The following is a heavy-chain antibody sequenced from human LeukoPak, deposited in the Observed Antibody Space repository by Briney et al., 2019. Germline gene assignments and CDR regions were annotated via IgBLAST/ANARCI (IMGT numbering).Heavy chain of an antibody. J-gene: IGHJ4*02. Sequence: GGSLRLSCATSGFIFSDYYMSWIRQAPGKGLEWVSYISGSGSDISYVDSVKGRFTISRDNAKDSLYLQMNSLRGEDTAVYYCGTHAGRTGSDDWGQGTLVTVSS. CDR1: GFIFSDYY. V-gene: IGHV3-11*01. CDR2: ISGSGSDI. CDR3: GTHAGRTGSDD. D-gene: IGHD3/OR15-3a*01.